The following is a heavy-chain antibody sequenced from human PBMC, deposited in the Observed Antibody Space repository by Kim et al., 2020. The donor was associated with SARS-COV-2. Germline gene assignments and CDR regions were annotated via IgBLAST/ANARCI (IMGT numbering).Heavy chain of an antibody. D-gene: IGHD6-13*01. CDR3: ARPGIAAAGPRAEDAFDI. CDR2: ISSSGSTI. CDR1: GFTFSSYE. V-gene: IGHV3-48*03. Sequence: GGSLRLSCAASGFTFSSYEMNWVRQAPGKGLEWVSYISSSGSTIYYADSVKGRFTISRDNAKNSLYLQMNSLRAEDTAVYYCARPGIAAAGPRAEDAFDIWGQGTMVTVSS. J-gene: IGHJ3*02.